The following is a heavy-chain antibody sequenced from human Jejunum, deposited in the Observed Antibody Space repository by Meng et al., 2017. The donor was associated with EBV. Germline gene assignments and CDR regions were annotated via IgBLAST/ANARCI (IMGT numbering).Heavy chain of an antibody. CDR1: GFTFSDYY. CDR2: ISTTGTTI. Sequence: VNLGESGGGLVKPGGSLRLSCAPSGFTFSDYYFSWIRQAPGKGLEWISYISTTGTTIYYADSVKGRFTISRDNAKSSLYLQMDSLRAEDTAIYYCARDTQEDYCSTTFDYWGQGTLVTVSS. V-gene: IGHV3-11*01. D-gene: IGHD2/OR15-2a*01. CDR3: ARDTQEDYCSTTFDY. J-gene: IGHJ4*02.